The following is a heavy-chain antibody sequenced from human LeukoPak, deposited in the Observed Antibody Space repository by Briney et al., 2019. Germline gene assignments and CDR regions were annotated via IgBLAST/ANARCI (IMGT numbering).Heavy chain of an antibody. CDR3: ARIDSSGWYLYYFDY. D-gene: IGHD6-19*01. J-gene: IGHJ4*02. V-gene: IGHV1-18*01. CDR1: GYTFTSYG. CDR2: ISAYNGNT. Sequence: ASAKVSCKASGYTFTSYGISWVRQAPGQGLEWMGWISAYNGNTNYAQKLQGRVTMTTDTSTSTAYMELRSLRSDDTAVYYCARIDSSGWYLYYFDYWGQGTLVTVSS.